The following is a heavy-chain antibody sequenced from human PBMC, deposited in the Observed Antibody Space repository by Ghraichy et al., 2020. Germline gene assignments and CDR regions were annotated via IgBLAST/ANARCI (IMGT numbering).Heavy chain of an antibody. J-gene: IGHJ4*02. V-gene: IGHV3-23*01. CDR2: ITGSGGDI. Sequence: GGSLRLSCVGSGFTFSDYAVSRVRQAPGKGMEWVSTITGSGGDIYYADPVKGRFTISRDNSKKTLSLQMNNLRAEDTAMYYCARSSYYGLGNAYEDWGQGTLFFVSS. CDR3: ARSSYYGLGNAYED. D-gene: IGHD3-10*01. CDR1: GFTFSDYA.